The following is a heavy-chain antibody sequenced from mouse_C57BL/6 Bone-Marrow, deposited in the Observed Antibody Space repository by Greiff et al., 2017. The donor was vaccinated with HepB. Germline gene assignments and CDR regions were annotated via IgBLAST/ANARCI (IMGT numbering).Heavy chain of an antibody. CDR1: GYTFTDYE. J-gene: IGHJ2*01. CDR2: IDPETGGT. CDR3: TRRGVYYSGSSYFDY. D-gene: IGHD1-1*01. Sequence: VQLQQSGAELVRPGASVTLSCKASGYTFTDYEMHWVKQTPVHGLEWIGAIDPETGGTAYNQKFKGKAILTADKSSSTAYMELRSLTSEDSAVYYCTRRGVYYSGSSYFDYGGEGTTLTVSS. V-gene: IGHV1-15*01.